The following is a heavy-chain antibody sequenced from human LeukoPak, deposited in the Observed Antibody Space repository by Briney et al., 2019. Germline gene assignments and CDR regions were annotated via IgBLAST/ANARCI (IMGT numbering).Heavy chain of an antibody. CDR3: ARADLEWLGRGNAFDI. D-gene: IGHD3-3*01. Sequence: SETLSLTCTVSGGSISSGSYYWSWIRQPAGKGLEWIGRIYTSGSTNYNPSLKSRVTISVDTSKNQFSLKLSSVTAADTAVYYRARADLEWLGRGNAFDIWGQGTMVTVSS. J-gene: IGHJ3*02. V-gene: IGHV4-61*02. CDR1: GGSISSGSYY. CDR2: IYTSGST.